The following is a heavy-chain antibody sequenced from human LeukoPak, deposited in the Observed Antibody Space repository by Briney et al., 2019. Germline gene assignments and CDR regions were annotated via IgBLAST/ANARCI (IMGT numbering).Heavy chain of an antibody. D-gene: IGHD1-7*01. CDR2: ISYDGSNK. CDR1: GFTFSSYS. V-gene: IGHV3-30*05. CDR3: ARAPYNWNYYFDY. Sequence: GGSLRLSCAASGFTFSSYSMNWVRQAPGKGLEWVAVISYDGSNKYYADSVKGRFTISRDNSKNTLYLQMNSLRAEDTAVYYCARAPYNWNYYFDYWGQGTLVTVSS. J-gene: IGHJ4*02.